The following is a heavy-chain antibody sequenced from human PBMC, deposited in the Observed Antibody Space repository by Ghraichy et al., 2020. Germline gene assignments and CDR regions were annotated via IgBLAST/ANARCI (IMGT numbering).Heavy chain of an antibody. CDR3: AKSTLFYGDFDY. D-gene: IGHD4-17*01. CDR1: GFTFSSYA. J-gene: IGHJ4*02. Sequence: GESLRLSCAASGFTFSSYAMSWVRQAPGKGLEWVSAISGSGGSTYYADSVKGRFTISRDNPKNTLYLQMNSLRAEDTAVYYCAKSTLFYGDFDYWGQGTLVTVSS. V-gene: IGHV3-23*01. CDR2: ISGSGGST.